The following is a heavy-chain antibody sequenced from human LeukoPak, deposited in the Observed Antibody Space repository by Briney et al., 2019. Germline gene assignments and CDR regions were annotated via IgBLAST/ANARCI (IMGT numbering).Heavy chain of an antibody. CDR2: ICDNNGNT. V-gene: IGHV1-18*01. CDR3: ARGPRFDP. J-gene: IGHJ5*02. Sequence: ASVKVSCKASGYRFTMYGFNWVRQAPGQGLEWMGCICDNNGNTNYAQKFQGRVTMTTDTSTNTAYMDLTNLKSDDTAIYYCARGPRFDPWGQGTLVTVSS. CDR1: GYRFTMYG.